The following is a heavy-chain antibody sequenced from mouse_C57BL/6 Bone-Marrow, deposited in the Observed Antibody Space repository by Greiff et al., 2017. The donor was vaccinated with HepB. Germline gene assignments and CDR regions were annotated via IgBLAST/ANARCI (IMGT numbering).Heavy chain of an antibody. J-gene: IGHJ3*01. CDR2: INPSTGGT. Sequence: EVKLQESGPELVKPGASVKISCKASGYSFTGYYMNWVKQSPEKSLEWIGEINPSTGGTTYNQKFKAKATLTVDKSSSTAYMQLKSLTSEDSAVYYCARTGSGYWGQGTLVTVSA. CDR1: GYSFTGYY. D-gene: IGHD3-1*01. V-gene: IGHV1-42*01. CDR3: ARTGSGY.